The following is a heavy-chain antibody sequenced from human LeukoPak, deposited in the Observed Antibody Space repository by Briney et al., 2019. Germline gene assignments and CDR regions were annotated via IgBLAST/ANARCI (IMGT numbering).Heavy chain of an antibody. CDR3: ARDENMVRTPHYYGMDV. CDR2: INAGNGNT. V-gene: IGHV1-3*01. D-gene: IGHD3-10*01. CDR1: GYTFTSYA. J-gene: IGHJ6*02. Sequence: ASVKVSCKASGYTFTSYAMHWVRQALGQRLEWMGWINAGNGNTKYSQKFQGRVTITRDTSASTAYMELSSLRSEDTAVYYCARDENMVRTPHYYGMDVWGQGTTVTVSS.